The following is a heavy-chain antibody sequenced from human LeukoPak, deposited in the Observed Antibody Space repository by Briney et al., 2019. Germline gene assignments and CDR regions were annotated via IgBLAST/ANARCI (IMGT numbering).Heavy chain of an antibody. V-gene: IGHV3-30*02. J-gene: IGHJ3*02. CDR1: GFTFSSYG. Sequence: GGSLRLSCAASGFTFSSYGMHWVRQAPGKGLEWVAFIRYDGSNKYYADSVKGRFTISRDNSKNTLYLQMNSLRAEDTAVYYCASTHDYDILTGYRHAFDIWGQGTMVTVSS. D-gene: IGHD3-9*01. CDR2: IRYDGSNK. CDR3: ASTHDYDILTGYRHAFDI.